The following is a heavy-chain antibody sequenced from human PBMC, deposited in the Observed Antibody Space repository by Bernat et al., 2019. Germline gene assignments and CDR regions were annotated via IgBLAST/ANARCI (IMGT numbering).Heavy chain of an antibody. D-gene: IGHD7-27*01. CDR3: AREWGNDAFDV. V-gene: IGHV4-4*02. CDR1: GDSITDRNW. J-gene: IGHJ3*01. Sequence: QVQLQESGPGLVKPSGTLSLTCAVSGDSITDRNWWSWVRQPPGKGLEWIGEIYHSGITNYNPSLKSRFTISVDKSKSQLSLKLSSVTAADTAVYYCAREWGNDAFDVGGQGIRSTVSP. CDR2: IYHSGIT.